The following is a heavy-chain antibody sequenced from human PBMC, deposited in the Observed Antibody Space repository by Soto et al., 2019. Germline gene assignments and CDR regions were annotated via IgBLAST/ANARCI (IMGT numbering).Heavy chain of an antibody. CDR3: ARDTYYDYIWGSYRSRWFDP. Sequence: PSETLSLTCTVSGGSISSYYWSWIRQPPGKGLEWIGYIYYSGSTNYNPSLKSRVTISVDTSKNQFSLKLSSVTAADTAVYYCARDTYYDYIWGSYRSRWFDPWGQGTLVTVSS. D-gene: IGHD3-16*02. J-gene: IGHJ5*02. CDR2: IYYSGST. CDR1: GGSISSYY. V-gene: IGHV4-59*01.